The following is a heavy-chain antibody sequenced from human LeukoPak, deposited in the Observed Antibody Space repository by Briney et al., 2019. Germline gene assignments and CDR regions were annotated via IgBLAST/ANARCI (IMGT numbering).Heavy chain of an antibody. CDR2: IYYSGTT. CDR3: AREDPQTTVPEGMDV. D-gene: IGHD4-17*01. J-gene: IGHJ6*02. V-gene: IGHV4-59*01. CDR1: GGSISYYY. Sequence: SETLSLTCTVSGGSISYYYWSWIRQSPGEGLEGIGYIYYSGTTNYNPSLKSRVTISVDTSKNQFSLQLRSVSAADTAVYYCAREDPQTTVPEGMDVWGQGTTVTVSS.